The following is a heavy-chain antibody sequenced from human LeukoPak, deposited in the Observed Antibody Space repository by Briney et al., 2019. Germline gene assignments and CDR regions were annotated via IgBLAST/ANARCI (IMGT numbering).Heavy chain of an antibody. Sequence: SETLSLTCTVSGGSISSGSYYWSWIRQPAGKGLEWIGRIYTSGSTNYNPSLKSRVTISVDTSKNQFSLNLSSVTAADTAVYYCARFSSIAAAFDYWGLGTLVTVSS. CDR3: ARFSSIAAAFDY. D-gene: IGHD6-13*01. CDR2: IYTSGST. CDR1: GGSISSGSYY. V-gene: IGHV4-61*02. J-gene: IGHJ4*02.